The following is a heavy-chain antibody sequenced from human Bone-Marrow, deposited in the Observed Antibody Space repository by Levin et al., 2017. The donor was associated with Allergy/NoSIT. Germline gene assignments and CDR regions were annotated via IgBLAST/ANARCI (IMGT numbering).Heavy chain of an antibody. V-gene: IGHV5-51*01. CDR1: GDILTSQW. CDR2: IYPGDSDT. Sequence: GESLKISCKPSGDILTSQWIGWVRQMPGKGLEYIGIIYPGDSDTKYNPSFQGQVTISADRSTKTAFLQWSSLKASDTATYYCARLVRHYFDFWGQGTLVTVSS. J-gene: IGHJ4*02. CDR3: ARLVRHYFDF. D-gene: IGHD6-6*01.